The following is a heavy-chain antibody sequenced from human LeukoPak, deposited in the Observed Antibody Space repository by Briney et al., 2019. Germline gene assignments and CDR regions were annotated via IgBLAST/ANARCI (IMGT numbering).Heavy chain of an antibody. CDR1: GYTFTSYG. CDR2: ISTYNGNT. D-gene: IGHD2-15*01. CDR3: ARDRAPVLGFCSGSSCYLGFDI. Sequence: ASVKVSCKASGYTFTSYGISWVRQAPGQGLEWMGWISTYNGNTNYAQKLQGRVTMTTDTSTRTAYMELRSLRSDDTAVYYCARDRAPVLGFCSGSSCYLGFDIWGQGTMVTVSS. V-gene: IGHV1-18*01. J-gene: IGHJ3*02.